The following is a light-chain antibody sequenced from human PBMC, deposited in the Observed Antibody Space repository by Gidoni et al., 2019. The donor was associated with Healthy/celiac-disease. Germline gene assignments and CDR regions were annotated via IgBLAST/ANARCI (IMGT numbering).Light chain of an antibody. CDR3: MQALQTPRT. CDR2: LGS. J-gene: IGKJ3*01. CDR1: QSLLHSNGYNY. Sequence: DILMTQSPLSLPVTPGAPASISCMSSQSLLHSNGYNYLDWYLQKPGQAPQLLIYLGSNRATGVPERFSGSGSGTDFTLKISRVEAEDVGVYYCMQALQTPRTFGPGTKVDIK. V-gene: IGKV2-28*01.